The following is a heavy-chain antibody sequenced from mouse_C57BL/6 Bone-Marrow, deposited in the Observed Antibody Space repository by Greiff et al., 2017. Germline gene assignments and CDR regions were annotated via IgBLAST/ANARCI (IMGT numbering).Heavy chain of an antibody. V-gene: IGHV2-2*01. J-gene: IGHJ4*01. CDR1: GFSLTSYG. Sequence: QVQLQQSGPGLVQPSQSLSITCTVSGFSLTSYGVHWVRQSPGKGLEWLGVIWSGGSTDYNAAFISRLSISKDNSKSQVFCKMNSLQADDTAIYYCARKGGDYGSPYAMDYWGQGTSVTVSS. CDR3: ARKGGDYGSPYAMDY. D-gene: IGHD1-1*01. CDR2: IWSGGST.